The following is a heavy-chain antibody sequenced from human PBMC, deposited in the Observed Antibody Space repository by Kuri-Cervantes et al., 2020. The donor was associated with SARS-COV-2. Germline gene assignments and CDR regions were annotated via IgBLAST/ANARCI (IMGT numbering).Heavy chain of an antibody. CDR3: AKVGITGTTQYFDY. J-gene: IGHJ4*02. D-gene: IGHD1-7*01. CDR2: ISGSGGST. CDR1: GFTFDDYA. Sequence: GESLKISCAASGFTFDDYAMHWVRQAPGKGLEWVSAISGSGGSTYYADSVKGRFTISRDNSKNTLYLQMNSLRAEDTALYYCAKVGITGTTQYFDYWGQGTLVTVSS. V-gene: IGHV3-23*01.